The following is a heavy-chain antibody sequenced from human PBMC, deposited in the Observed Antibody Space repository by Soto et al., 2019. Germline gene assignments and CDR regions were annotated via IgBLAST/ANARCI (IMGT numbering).Heavy chain of an antibody. Sequence: GGSLRLSCAASGFSFVNYAMNWVRQAPGKGLEWVSGLSGSGTSTYYADSVKGRFTISRDNSRDTLFLQMNSLTADDTAVYYCEKATKNGGWFNPFDSWGQGALVTVSS. CDR3: EKATKNGGWFNPFDS. V-gene: IGHV3-23*01. D-gene: IGHD6-19*01. CDR2: LSGSGTST. J-gene: IGHJ4*02. CDR1: GFSFVNYA.